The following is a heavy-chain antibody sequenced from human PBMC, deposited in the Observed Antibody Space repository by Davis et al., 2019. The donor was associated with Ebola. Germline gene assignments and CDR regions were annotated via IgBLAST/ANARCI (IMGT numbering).Heavy chain of an antibody. CDR1: GGTFSSYA. J-gene: IGHJ6*02. Sequence: SAKVSCKASGGTFSSYAISWVRQAPGQGLEWMGRIIPILGIANYAQKFQGRVTITADKSTSTAYMELSSLRSEDTAVYYCARGEGKMATITGGHYYYYGMDVWGQGTTVTVSS. V-gene: IGHV1-69*04. CDR2: IIPILGIA. D-gene: IGHD5-24*01. CDR3: ARGEGKMATITGGHYYYYGMDV.